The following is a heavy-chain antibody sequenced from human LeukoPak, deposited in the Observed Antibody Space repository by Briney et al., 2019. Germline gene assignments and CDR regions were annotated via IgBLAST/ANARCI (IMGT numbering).Heavy chain of an antibody. D-gene: IGHD1-26*01. Sequence: GASVKVSCKASGYSFTSYDINWVRQATGQGLEWMGWMNPNSGNTGYAQNFQGRVTMTRNTSITTAYMELSSLRAEDTAVYYCARDRIGGATFDYWGQGTLVTVSS. CDR2: MNPNSGNT. CDR3: ARDRIGGATFDY. CDR1: GYSFTSYD. V-gene: IGHV1-8*01. J-gene: IGHJ4*02.